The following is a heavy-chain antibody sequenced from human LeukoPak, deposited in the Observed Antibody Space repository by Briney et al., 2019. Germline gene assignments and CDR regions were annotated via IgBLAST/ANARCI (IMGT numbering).Heavy chain of an antibody. CDR1: ISTFDTDW. CDR3: AKDMVPGCCYTGYAY. D-gene: IGHD2-2*02. CDR2: IRHDGNAK. Sequence: GGSLRLSCVVSISTFDTDWMTWVRQAPGKGLEWVANIRHDGNAKYYVDSVRGRFTISRDNAKNSLYLQMNSLRAEDTALYYCAKDMVPGCCYTGYAYWGQGTLVTVSS. V-gene: IGHV3-7*03. J-gene: IGHJ4*02.